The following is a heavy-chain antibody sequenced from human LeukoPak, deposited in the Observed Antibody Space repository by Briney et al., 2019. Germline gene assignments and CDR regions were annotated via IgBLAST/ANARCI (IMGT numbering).Heavy chain of an antibody. Sequence: SETLSLTCAVYGGSFSGYYWSWIRQPPGKGLEWIGEINHSGSTNYNPSLKSRVTISVDTSKNQFSLKLSSVTAADTAVYYCARGRYYGSGRSLRFDPWGQGTLATVSS. CDR2: INHSGST. CDR1: GGSFSGYY. V-gene: IGHV4-34*01. D-gene: IGHD3-10*01. CDR3: ARGRYYGSGRSLRFDP. J-gene: IGHJ5*02.